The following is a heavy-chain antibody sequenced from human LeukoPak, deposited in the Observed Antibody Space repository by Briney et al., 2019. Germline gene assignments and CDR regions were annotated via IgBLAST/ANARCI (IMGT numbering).Heavy chain of an antibody. D-gene: IGHD2-21*02. CDR3: ASHIVVVTALDY. Sequence: PGGSLRLSCAASGFTFSSYGMHWVRQAPGKGLEWVAFIRYDGSNKYYADSVKGRFTISRDNSKNTLYLQMNSLRAEDTAVYYCASHIVVVTALDYWGQGTLVTVSS. V-gene: IGHV3-30*02. CDR1: GFTFSSYG. J-gene: IGHJ4*02. CDR2: IRYDGSNK.